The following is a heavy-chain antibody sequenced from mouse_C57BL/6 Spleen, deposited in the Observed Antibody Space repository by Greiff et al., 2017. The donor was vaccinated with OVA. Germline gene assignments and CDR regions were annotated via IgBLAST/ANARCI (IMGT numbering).Heavy chain of an antibody. CDR1: GYTFTSYW. V-gene: IGHV1-55*01. Sequence: QVQLQQPGAELVKPGASVKMSCKASGYTFTSYWITWVKQRPGQGLEWIGDIYPGSGSTNYNEQFKSKATLTVDTSSSTAYMQLSSLTSEDSAVYYGARFYGSSYDAMDYWGQGTSVTVSS. J-gene: IGHJ4*01. D-gene: IGHD1-1*01. CDR2: IYPGSGST. CDR3: ARFYGSSYDAMDY.